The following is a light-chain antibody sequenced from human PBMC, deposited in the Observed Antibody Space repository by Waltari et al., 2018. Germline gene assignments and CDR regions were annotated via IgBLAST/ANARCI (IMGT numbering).Light chain of an antibody. CDR3: QQRTNRPRMYT. CDR2: DVS. CDR1: QSLSSS. V-gene: IGKV3-11*01. Sequence: EIVLTQSPGTLSLSPGERATLSCRASQSLSSSLAWYQQRPGQAPRLLIYDVSNRASGIPARFSGSGSGTDFTLKIRRIETEDFAVYYCQQRTNRPRMYTFGQGTKLEI. J-gene: IGKJ2*01.